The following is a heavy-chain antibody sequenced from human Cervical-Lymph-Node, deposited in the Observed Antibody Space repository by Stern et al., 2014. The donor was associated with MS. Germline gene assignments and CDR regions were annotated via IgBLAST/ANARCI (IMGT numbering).Heavy chain of an antibody. V-gene: IGHV1-69*01. D-gene: IGHD1-26*01. CDR1: GGTFSNLA. CDR3: ARDKGAHYFDS. J-gene: IGHJ4*02. Sequence: QLVQSGAEERKPGSSVKVSCKASGGTFSNLAISWLRQVPGQGLEWMGGIIPMFGAANYAQKFQGTVTITADESTNTVYMELSSLRSEDAALYYCARDKGAHYFDSWGQGTLVTVSS. CDR2: IIPMFGAA.